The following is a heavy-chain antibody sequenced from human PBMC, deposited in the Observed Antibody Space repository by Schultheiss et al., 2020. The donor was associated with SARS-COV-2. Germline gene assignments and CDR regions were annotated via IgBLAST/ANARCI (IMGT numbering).Heavy chain of an antibody. V-gene: IGHV4-34*01. D-gene: IGHD3-10*01. CDR1: GGSFSGYY. Sequence: SETLSLTCAVYGGSFSGYYWSWIRQPPGKGLEWIGSIYHSGSTYYNPSLKSRVTISVDTSKNQFSLKLSSVTAADTAVYYCARYSVLWFGELSNWGQGTLVTVSS. CDR2: IYHSGST. CDR3: ARYSVLWFGELSN. J-gene: IGHJ4*02.